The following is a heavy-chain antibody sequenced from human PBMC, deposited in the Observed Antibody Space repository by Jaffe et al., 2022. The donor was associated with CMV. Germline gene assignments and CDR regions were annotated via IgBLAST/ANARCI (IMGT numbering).Heavy chain of an antibody. CDR3: ARGWRTFDY. CDR1: GFTFSSYE. Sequence: EVQLVESGGGLVQPGGSLRLSCAASGFTFSSYEMNWVRQAPGKGLEWVSYISSSGSTKYYADFVKGRFTIYRDGAKNSLYLQMDSLGAEDTAVYYCARGWRTFDYWGQGTLVTVSS. J-gene: IGHJ4*02. D-gene: IGHD1-7*01. CDR2: ISSSGSTK. V-gene: IGHV3-48*03.